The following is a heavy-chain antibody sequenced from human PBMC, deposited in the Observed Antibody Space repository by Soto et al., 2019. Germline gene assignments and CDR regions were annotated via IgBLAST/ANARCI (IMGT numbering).Heavy chain of an antibody. CDR1: GGSINSGGYY. D-gene: IGHD4-17*01. Sequence: QVQLQESGPGLVKPSQTLSLTCTVSGGSINSGGYYWTWIRQHPGKGLERIGHIYQSGSAYYNPSLKSRVTMSVDTSKNQFSLKLTSVTAADTAVYYCARTARATVTMGGYYYYDMDVWGQGTTVTVSS. J-gene: IGHJ6*02. CDR3: ARTARATVTMGGYYYYDMDV. CDR2: IYQSGSA. V-gene: IGHV4-31*03.